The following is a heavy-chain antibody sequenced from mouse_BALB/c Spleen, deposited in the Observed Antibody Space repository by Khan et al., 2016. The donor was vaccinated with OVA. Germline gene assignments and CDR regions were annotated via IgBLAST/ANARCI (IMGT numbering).Heavy chain of an antibody. V-gene: IGHV1-7*01. CDR1: GYTFTTYW. Sequence: QVQLQQPGAELAQPGASVKMSCQTSGYTFTTYWMHWVKQRPGQGLEWIGYINPSTGYTEYNQRFKDKATLTTDKSSSTAYIQLSRLTSEDSAVYYCSRRGLYCIFSYWGQGTLVTVSA. CDR3: SRRGLYCIFSY. J-gene: IGHJ3*01. CDR2: INPSTGYT. D-gene: IGHD2-12*01.